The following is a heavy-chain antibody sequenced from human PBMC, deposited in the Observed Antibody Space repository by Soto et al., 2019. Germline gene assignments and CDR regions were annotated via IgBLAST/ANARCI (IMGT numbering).Heavy chain of an antibody. CDR2: AYYSGST. J-gene: IGHJ6*02. Sequence: SETLSLTCSVSGSSIITSYYWGWIRQSPEKGLEWIGSAYYSGSTYYNPSLRSRVTIFVDTSKSQFSLMLGSVTAADTAVYYCARHDWARFYGMDVWGQGTTVTVSS. CDR1: GSSIITSYY. CDR3: ARHDWARFYGMDV. V-gene: IGHV4-39*01. D-gene: IGHD2-21*01.